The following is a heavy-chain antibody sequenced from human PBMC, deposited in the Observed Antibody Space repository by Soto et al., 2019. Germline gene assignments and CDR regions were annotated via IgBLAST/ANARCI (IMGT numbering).Heavy chain of an antibody. CDR1: GGSLTTCDYY. Sequence: QVQLQESGPGLAKPSQTLSLICTVSGGSLTTCDYYWTWIRQSPGEGLEWIGYISRSGNIFYNPSLKSRITISLDTSKDQFSLKLNSVTAADTAVYYCARGNDYVYFYDYWGQGTLVTVSS. D-gene: IGHD4-17*01. CDR3: ARGNDYVYFYDY. CDR2: ISRSGNI. V-gene: IGHV4-30-4*01. J-gene: IGHJ4*02.